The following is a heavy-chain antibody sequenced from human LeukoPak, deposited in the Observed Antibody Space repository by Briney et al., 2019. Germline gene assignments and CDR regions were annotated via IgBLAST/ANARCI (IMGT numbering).Heavy chain of an antibody. D-gene: IGHD3-22*01. Sequence: SETLSLSCTVSGGSISSYSYYWVWIRQPPGKGLEWLGSINYSGSTNYTPSLKTRVTISVDTSRDQFSLKMSSVTAADTAVYYCVTIMYDSSGYSYFDLWGQGTLVTVSS. CDR3: VTIMYDSSGYSYFDL. V-gene: IGHV4-39*01. J-gene: IGHJ4*02. CDR1: GGSISSYSYY. CDR2: INYSGST.